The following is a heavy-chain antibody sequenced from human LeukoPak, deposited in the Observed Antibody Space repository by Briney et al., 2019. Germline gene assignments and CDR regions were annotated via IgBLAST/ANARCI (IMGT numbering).Heavy chain of an antibody. J-gene: IGHJ4*02. V-gene: IGHV4-4*07. D-gene: IGHD2-15*01. CDR2: VYTSGST. CDR1: GFTFSSYA. CDR3: ARSSCPGGSCYDNRGYFDY. Sequence: PGGSLRLSCAASGFTFSSYAMSWIRQPAGKGLEWIGRVYTSGSTNYNPSLKSRVTISVDTSKNQFSLRLSSVTAADTALYYCARSSCPGGSCYDNRGYFDYWGQGTLVTVSS.